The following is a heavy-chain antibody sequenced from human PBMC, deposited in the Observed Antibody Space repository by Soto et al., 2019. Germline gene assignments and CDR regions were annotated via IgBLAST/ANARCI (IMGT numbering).Heavy chain of an antibody. CDR1: GFTFSNAW. J-gene: IGHJ4*02. CDR3: TTATKDFWSGDPHSYYFDY. D-gene: IGHD3-3*01. Sequence: GGSLRLSCAASGFTFSNAWMNWVRQAPGKGLEWVGRIKSKTDGGTTDYAAPVKGRFTISRDDSKNTLYLQMNSLKTEDTAVYYCTTATKDFWSGDPHSYYFDYWGQGTLVTVSS. CDR2: IKSKTDGGTT. V-gene: IGHV3-15*07.